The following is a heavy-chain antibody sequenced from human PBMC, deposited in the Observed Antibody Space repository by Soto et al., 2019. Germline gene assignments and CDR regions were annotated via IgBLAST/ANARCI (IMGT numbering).Heavy chain of an antibody. V-gene: IGHV3-23*01. CDR3: AKDMGAAPGNSYYYNTIDV. J-gene: IGHJ6*02. Sequence: EVQLLESGGGFVQPGGSLRLSCAASGFTFSSYAMTWVRQAPGKGLEWVSTISESGVSTYYGDSVKGRFTISRDNSKKTVYLQMNSLRAEDTAVYYCAKDMGAAPGNSYYYNTIDVWGQGTTVTVSS. D-gene: IGHD3-16*01. CDR2: ISESGVST. CDR1: GFTFSSYA.